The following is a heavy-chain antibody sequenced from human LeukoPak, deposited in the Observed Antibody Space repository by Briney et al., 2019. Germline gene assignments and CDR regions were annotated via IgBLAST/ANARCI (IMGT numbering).Heavy chain of an antibody. CDR2: IYYGGSA. V-gene: IGHV4-61*01. CDR1: GASFSNNIYY. Sequence: PSEPLSLTCTVSGASFSNNIYYWNWIRQPPGKGLEWIGYIYYGGSANYNPSLKSRVTISLDTSKNQFSLKLTSVTAADTAVYYCTRIRRAGRDLTGLDDYWGQGTLVTVSS. J-gene: IGHJ4*02. D-gene: IGHD3-9*01. CDR3: TRIRRAGRDLTGLDDY.